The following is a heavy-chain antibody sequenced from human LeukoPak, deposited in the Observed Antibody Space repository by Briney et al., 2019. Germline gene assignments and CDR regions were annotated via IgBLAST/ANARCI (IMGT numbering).Heavy chain of an antibody. Sequence: PGGSLRLSCAASGFTFSSYAMSWVRQAPGKGLEWVSAISGSGGSTYYADSVKGRFTISRDNSKNTLYLRMNSLRAEDTAVYYCAREYYDSSGRYFDYWGQGTLVTVSS. CDR3: AREYYDSSGRYFDY. CDR2: ISGSGGST. J-gene: IGHJ4*02. CDR1: GFTFSSYA. V-gene: IGHV3-23*01. D-gene: IGHD3-22*01.